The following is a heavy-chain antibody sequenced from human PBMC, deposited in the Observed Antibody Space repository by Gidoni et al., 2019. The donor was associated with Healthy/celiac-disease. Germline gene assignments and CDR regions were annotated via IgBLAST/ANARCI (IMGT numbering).Heavy chain of an antibody. V-gene: IGHV3-23*01. CDR3: ANRGYGASPFDY. Sequence: EVQLLESGGGLVQPGGSLRLSCAASGFTFSSYAMSWVRQAPGKGLEWVSAISSGGGSTYYADSVKGRFTISRDNSKNTLYLQMNSLRAEDTAVYYCANRGYGASPFDYWGQGTLVTVSS. CDR2: ISSGGGST. J-gene: IGHJ4*02. CDR1: GFTFSSYA. D-gene: IGHD4-17*01.